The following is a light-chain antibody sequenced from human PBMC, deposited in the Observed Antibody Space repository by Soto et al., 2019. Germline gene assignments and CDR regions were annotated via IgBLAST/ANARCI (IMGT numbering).Light chain of an antibody. CDR2: LAS. CDR3: QQGYSTPVT. CDR1: QNINKY. J-gene: IGKJ5*01. Sequence: IQMTQSPSSLSASVGDRVTITCRASQNINKYLNWYQQKPGKAPKLLIYLASSLQGGVPSRFSGAASGTDFTLTISSLQPEDFATYFCQQGYSTPVTFGQGTRLEIK. V-gene: IGKV1-39*01.